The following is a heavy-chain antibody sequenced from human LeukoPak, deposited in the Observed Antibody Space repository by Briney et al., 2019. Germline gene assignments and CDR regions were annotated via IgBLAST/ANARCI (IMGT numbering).Heavy chain of an antibody. CDR1: GFTFSSYS. CDR2: IKSKTDGGTT. J-gene: IGHJ4*02. CDR3: TTDSTGDMATRFDF. V-gene: IGHV3-15*01. Sequence: NPGGSLRLSCAASGFTFSSYSMNWVRQAPGKGLEWVGRIKSKTDGGTTDYAAPVKGRFTISRDDSKNTLYLQMNSLKTEDTAVYYCTTDSTGDMATRFDFWGQGTLVTVSS. D-gene: IGHD5-24*01.